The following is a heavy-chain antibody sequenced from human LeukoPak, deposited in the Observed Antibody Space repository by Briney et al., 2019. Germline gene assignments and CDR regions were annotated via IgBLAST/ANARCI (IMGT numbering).Heavy chain of an antibody. CDR3: AKEGFYCSGGSCYPDY. Sequence: GGSLRLSCAASGFTFSSYAMSWVRQAPGKGLEWVSAISGSGGSTYYADSVKGRFTISRDNSKNTLYLQMNSLRAEDTAVYYCAKEGFYCSGGSCYPDYWGQGTLVIVSS. CDR2: ISGSGGST. D-gene: IGHD2-15*01. V-gene: IGHV3-23*01. J-gene: IGHJ4*02. CDR1: GFTFSSYA.